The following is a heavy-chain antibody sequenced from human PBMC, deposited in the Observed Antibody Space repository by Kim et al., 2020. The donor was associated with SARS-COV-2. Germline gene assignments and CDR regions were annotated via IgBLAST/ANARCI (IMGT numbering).Heavy chain of an antibody. V-gene: IGHV4-39*02. J-gene: IGHJ1*01. D-gene: IGHD1-26*01. CDR3: ARDKFRDFHGAIQY. Sequence: TPSLKRRVSISVDTSKNPLSLKLSSVTAADTAVYYCARDKFRDFHGAIQYWGQGTLVTVSS.